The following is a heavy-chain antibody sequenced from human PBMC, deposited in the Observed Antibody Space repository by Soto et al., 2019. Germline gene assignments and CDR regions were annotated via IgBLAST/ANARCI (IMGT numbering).Heavy chain of an antibody. Sequence: QVQLVDSGGGVVQPGRSLRLSCTASGFTFSNYAMHWVRQAPGKGLEWVAAISDDGNRNQYADSVKGRFTISRDNSKNTLDLQMNSLRVDDTAMYYCASKILFGYLGQGTLFTVSA. CDR2: ISDDGNRN. CDR1: GFTFSNYA. J-gene: IGHJ4*02. D-gene: IGHD5-18*01. V-gene: IGHV3-30-3*01. CDR3: ASKILFGY.